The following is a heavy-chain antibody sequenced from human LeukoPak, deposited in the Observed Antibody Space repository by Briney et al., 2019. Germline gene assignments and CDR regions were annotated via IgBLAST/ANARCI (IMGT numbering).Heavy chain of an antibody. CDR3: ARRTGSNFDY. J-gene: IGHJ4*02. CDR1: GFTFSSYS. D-gene: IGHD4-17*01. Sequence: SGGSLRLSCAASGFTFSSYSMKWVRQAPGKGLEWVSSISSSSSYIYYADSVKGRFTISRDNAKNPLYLQMNSLRAEDTAVYYCARRTGSNFDYWGQGTLVTVSS. CDR2: ISSSSSYI. V-gene: IGHV3-21*01.